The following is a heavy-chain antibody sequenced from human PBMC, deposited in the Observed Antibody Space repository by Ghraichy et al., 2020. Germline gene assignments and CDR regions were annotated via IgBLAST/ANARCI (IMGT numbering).Heavy chain of an antibody. V-gene: IGHV3-43*01. J-gene: IGHJ6*02. CDR3: ARDSVGGTHYYSYYHMDV. Sequence: LSLTCAASRFTFDDYTMYWVRQAPGKGLEWVSFITWSGGSTYYADSVKGRFTISRDNSKNSLHLQMNSLTTEDTALYYCARDSVGGTHYYSYYHMDVWGQGTTVTVSS. CDR2: ITWSGGST. CDR1: RFTFDDYT. D-gene: IGHD1-26*01.